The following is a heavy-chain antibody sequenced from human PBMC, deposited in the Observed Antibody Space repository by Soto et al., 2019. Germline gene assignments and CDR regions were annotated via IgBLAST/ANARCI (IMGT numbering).Heavy chain of an antibody. J-gene: IGHJ4*02. Sequence: QITLKESGPPLVKPTQTLTLTCTFSGFSLSTSGVGVGWIRQPPGKALEWLALIYWNDDKRYSPSLKSRLTITKDTSKNQVVLTMTNMDPVDTATYYCAHPTTWSGYSTGGHFDYWGQGTLVTVSS. CDR2: IYWNDDK. CDR1: GFSLSTSGVG. V-gene: IGHV2-5*01. D-gene: IGHD3-9*01. CDR3: AHPTTWSGYSTGGHFDY.